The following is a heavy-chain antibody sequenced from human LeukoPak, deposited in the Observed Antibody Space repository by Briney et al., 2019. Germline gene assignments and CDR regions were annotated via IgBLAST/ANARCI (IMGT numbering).Heavy chain of an antibody. D-gene: IGHD2-15*01. CDR2: ISGSGGST. Sequence: GGSLRLSCAASGFTFSSYAMSWVRQAPGKRLEWVSAISGSGGSTYYADSVKGRFTISRDNSKNTLYLQMNSLRAEDTAVYYCAKAGDIVVVVAATGNYYYGMDVWGQGTTVTVSS. CDR1: GFTFSSYA. J-gene: IGHJ6*02. V-gene: IGHV3-23*01. CDR3: AKAGDIVVVVAATGNYYYGMDV.